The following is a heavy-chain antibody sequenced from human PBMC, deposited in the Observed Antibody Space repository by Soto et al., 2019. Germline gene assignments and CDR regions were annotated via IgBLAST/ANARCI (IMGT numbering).Heavy chain of an antibody. V-gene: IGHV3-23*01. CDR3: ATQAEVRLAPFDY. CDR2: ISGHGDNT. D-gene: IGHD3-9*01. CDR1: GFTFSTFA. J-gene: IGHJ4*02. Sequence: EVQLLESGGGLAQPGESLRLSCTASGFTFSTFAVSWVRQAPGKGLEWASTISGHGDNTYYADSVKGRFTISRDNSRNTLFLQMNALRAEDTAMYYCATQAEVRLAPFDYWGQGTLVTVSS.